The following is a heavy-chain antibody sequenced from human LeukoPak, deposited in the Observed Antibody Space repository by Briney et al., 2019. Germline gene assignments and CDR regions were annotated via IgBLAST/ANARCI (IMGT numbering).Heavy chain of an antibody. J-gene: IGHJ4*02. V-gene: IGHV5-51*01. CDR1: GSIFTSYW. Sequence: GESLKISCQGSGSIFTSYWIGWVRQLPGKGLEWMGIIYPGDSDTRYSPSFQGQVTISADKSISTAYLQWSSLKASDTAMYYCASFKQWLVPPDYWGQGTLVTVSS. CDR2: IYPGDSDT. D-gene: IGHD6-19*01. CDR3: ASFKQWLVPPDY.